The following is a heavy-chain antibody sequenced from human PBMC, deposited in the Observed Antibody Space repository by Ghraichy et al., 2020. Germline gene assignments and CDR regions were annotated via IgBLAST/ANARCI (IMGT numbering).Heavy chain of an antibody. D-gene: IGHD3-16*02. J-gene: IGHJ6*03. V-gene: IGHV4-34*01. CDR3: ARVTPGVWGSYRSVPGWSYYYYYMDV. Sequence: SQTLSLTCAVYGGSFSGYYWSWIRQPPGKGLEWIGEINHSGSTNYNPSLKSRVTISVDTSKNQFSLKLSSVTAADTAVYYCARVTPGVWGSYRSVPGWSYYYYYMDVWGKGTTVTVSS. CDR1: GGSFSGYY. CDR2: INHSGST.